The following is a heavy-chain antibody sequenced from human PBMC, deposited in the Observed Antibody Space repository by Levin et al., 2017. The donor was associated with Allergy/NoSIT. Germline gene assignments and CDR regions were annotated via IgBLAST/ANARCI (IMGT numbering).Heavy chain of an antibody. CDR2: ISYDGSNK. Sequence: GGSLRLSCAASGFTFSSYGMHWVRQAPGKGLEWVAVISYDGSNKFYADSVKGRFTISRDNSKNTLYLQMNSLRAEDTAVYYCAKDRRRNYYGSGSYVPNYFDYWGQGTLVTVSS. CDR1: GFTFSSYG. CDR3: AKDRRRNYYGSGSYVPNYFDY. D-gene: IGHD3-10*01. J-gene: IGHJ4*02. V-gene: IGHV3-30*18.